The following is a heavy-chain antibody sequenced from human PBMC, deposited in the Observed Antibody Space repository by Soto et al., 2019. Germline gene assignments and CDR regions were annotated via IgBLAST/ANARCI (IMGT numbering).Heavy chain of an antibody. V-gene: IGHV4-59*01. Sequence: PSETLSLTCTVSGGSISSYYWSWIRQPPGKGLEWIGYIYYSGSTNYNPSLKSRVTISVDTSKNQFSLKLSSVTAADTAVYYCARDLQGPDSSGYYSMNWFDPWGQGTLVTVSS. CDR2: IYYSGST. J-gene: IGHJ5*02. D-gene: IGHD3-22*01. CDR1: GGSISSYY. CDR3: ARDLQGPDSSGYYSMNWFDP.